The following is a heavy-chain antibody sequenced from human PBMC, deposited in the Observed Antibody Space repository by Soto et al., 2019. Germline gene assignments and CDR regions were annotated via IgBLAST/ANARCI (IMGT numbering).Heavy chain of an antibody. J-gene: IGHJ5*02. V-gene: IGHV3-30*03. Sequence: GGSLRLSCAASGFTFSSYGMHWVRQAPGKGLEWVAVISYDGSNKYYADSVKGRFTISRDNAKNSLYLQMNSLRAEDTAVYYCARERRVVPAARTPTRNWFDPWGQGTQVTVSS. D-gene: IGHD2-2*01. CDR2: ISYDGSNK. CDR3: ARERRVVPAARTPTRNWFDP. CDR1: GFTFSSYG.